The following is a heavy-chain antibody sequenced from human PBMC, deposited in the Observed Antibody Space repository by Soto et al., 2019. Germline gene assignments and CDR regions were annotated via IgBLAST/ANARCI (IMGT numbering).Heavy chain of an antibody. V-gene: IGHV3-23*01. CDR1: GFTFSSYA. Sequence: EVQLLESGGGLVQPWGSLRLSCAASGFTFSSYAMSWVRQAPGKGLEWVSGISGSGGSTYYADSVKGRFTISRDNSKNTLYLQMNSLRAEDTAVYYCANYYYDSSGWNFDYWGQGTLVTVSS. CDR3: ANYYYDSSGWNFDY. CDR2: ISGSGGST. D-gene: IGHD3-22*01. J-gene: IGHJ4*02.